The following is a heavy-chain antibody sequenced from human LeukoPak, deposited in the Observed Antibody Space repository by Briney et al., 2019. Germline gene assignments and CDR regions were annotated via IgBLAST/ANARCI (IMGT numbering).Heavy chain of an antibody. D-gene: IGHD4-17*01. V-gene: IGHV4-59*08. CDR1: GGSFSGYY. CDR2: IYYSGST. J-gene: IGHJ6*02. CDR3: ARHVKYGDYAYYYYGMDV. Sequence: SETLSLTCAVYGGSFSGYYWSWIRQPPGKGLEWIGYIYYSGSTNYNPSLKSRVTISVDTSKNQFSLKLSSVTAADTAVYYCARHVKYGDYAYYYYGMDVWGQGTTVTVSS.